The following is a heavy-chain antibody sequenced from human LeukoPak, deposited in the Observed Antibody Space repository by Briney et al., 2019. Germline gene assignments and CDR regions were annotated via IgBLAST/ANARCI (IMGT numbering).Heavy chain of an antibody. CDR2: ISSSSYTI. J-gene: IGHJ5*02. CDR1: GFTFSDYY. Sequence: GGSLRLSCAASGFTFSDYYMTWIRQAPGKGLEWVSHISSSSYTINYADSVKGQFTISRDNAKKSLYLQMNSLRVEDTAMYYCARGGRNYFDPWGQGTLVTVSS. D-gene: IGHD4-23*01. V-gene: IGHV3-11*04. CDR3: ARGGRNYFDP.